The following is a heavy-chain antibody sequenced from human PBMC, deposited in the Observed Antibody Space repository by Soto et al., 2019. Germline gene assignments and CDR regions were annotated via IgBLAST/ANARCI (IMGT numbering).Heavy chain of an antibody. J-gene: IGHJ4*02. CDR3: ARVGGTVTSDY. CDR1: GFFFSAYG. D-gene: IGHD4-17*01. V-gene: IGHV3-33*01. CDR2: IYYDGNNK. Sequence: QVQLVESGGGVVQPGRSLRLSCAASGFFFSAYGMHWVRQAPGKGLEWVAMIYYDGNNKYYADSVKGRVTISRDNSKNTLYLQMNSLRVEDTAVYYCARVGGTVTSDYWGQGTLVIVSS.